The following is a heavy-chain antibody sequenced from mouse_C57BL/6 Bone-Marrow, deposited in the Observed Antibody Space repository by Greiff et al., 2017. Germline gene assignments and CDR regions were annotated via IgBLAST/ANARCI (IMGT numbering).Heavy chain of an antibody. CDR3: ARGYGFAY. V-gene: IGHV1-7*01. CDR1: GYTFTSYW. CDR2: INPSSGYT. J-gene: IGHJ3*01. Sequence: QVQLKQSGAELAKPGASVKLSCKASGYTFTSYWMHWVKQRPGQGLEWIGYINPSSGYTKYNQKFKDTATLTADKSSSTAYMQLSSLTYEDSAVYSCARGYGFAYWGQGTLVTVSA.